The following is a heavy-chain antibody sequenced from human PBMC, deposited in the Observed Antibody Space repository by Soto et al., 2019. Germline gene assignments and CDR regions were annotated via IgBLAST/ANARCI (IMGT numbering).Heavy chain of an antibody. CDR3: ARQGFWDGYTIEYDFDH. Sequence: LQLQESGPGQVKPSETLSLSCTVSGDSISSSSYYWGWIRQPPGKGLEWIGSIYYSGSSYYNPSLKSRVTLSVDTSKNQFSLNLRSVTAADTAVYYCARQGFWDGYTIEYDFDHWGQGTLVTVSS. CDR1: GDSISSSSYY. V-gene: IGHV4-39*01. CDR2: IYYSGSS. D-gene: IGHD5-12*01. J-gene: IGHJ4*02.